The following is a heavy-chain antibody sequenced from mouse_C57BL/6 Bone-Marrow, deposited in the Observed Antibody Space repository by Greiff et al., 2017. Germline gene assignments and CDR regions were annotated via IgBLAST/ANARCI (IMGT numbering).Heavy chain of an antibody. CDR2: ISSGSSTI. V-gene: IGHV5-17*01. CDR1: GFTFSDYG. J-gene: IGHJ2*01. Sequence: EVKLQASGGGLVKPGGSLKLSCAASGFTFSDYGMHWVRQAPEKGLEWVAYISSGSSTIYYADTVKGRFTSSRDNAKNTLFLQMTSLRSEDTAMYYCARYLGDYWGQGTTLTVSS. D-gene: IGHD3-3*01. CDR3: ARYLGDY.